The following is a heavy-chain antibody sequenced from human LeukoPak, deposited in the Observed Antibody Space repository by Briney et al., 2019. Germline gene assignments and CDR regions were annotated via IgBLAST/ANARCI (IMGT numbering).Heavy chain of an antibody. D-gene: IGHD6-13*01. CDR1: GYSFTSYW. CDR3: ARHRLMYSSSWSTPDC. Sequence: GESLKISCQGSGYSFTSYWIGWVRQMPGKGLEWMGIIYPGDSDTRYSPSFQGQVTISADKSISTAYLQWSSLKASDTAMYYCARHRLMYSSSWSTPDCWGQGTLVTVSS. V-gene: IGHV5-51*01. J-gene: IGHJ4*02. CDR2: IYPGDSDT.